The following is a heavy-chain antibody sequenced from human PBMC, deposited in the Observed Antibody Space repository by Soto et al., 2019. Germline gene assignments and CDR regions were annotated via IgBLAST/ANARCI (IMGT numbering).Heavy chain of an antibody. CDR3: ARHHGPTTSENWFDP. D-gene: IGHD5-12*01. CDR1: GYTFFTYD. V-gene: IGHV1-18*01. J-gene: IGHJ5*02. CDR2: ISTYSGDT. Sequence: QVHLVQSGVEVKTPGASVKVSCQASGYTFFTYDISWVRQAPGQGLERMGWISTYSGDTKYAQKFPGRVTMTTGTSTTTAYLELRSLRSDDTAVYYCARHHGPTTSENWFDPWGQGTLVTVSS.